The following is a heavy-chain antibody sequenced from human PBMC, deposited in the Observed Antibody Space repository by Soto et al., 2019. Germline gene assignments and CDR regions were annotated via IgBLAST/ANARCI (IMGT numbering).Heavy chain of an antibody. J-gene: IGHJ6*02. CDR3: TKYTYTSRYAYYGMDV. CDR1: GFTFGDYA. Sequence: PGGSLRLSSTTSGFTFGDYAMSWSRQAPGKGLEWVGVIRSKAYGGTTDYAASVKGRFTISRDDSKSIAYLQMNSLKSEDTGVYYCTKYTYTSRYAYYGMDVWGHGTTVNVSS. D-gene: IGHD6-13*01. V-gene: IGHV3-49*03. CDR2: IRSKAYGGTT.